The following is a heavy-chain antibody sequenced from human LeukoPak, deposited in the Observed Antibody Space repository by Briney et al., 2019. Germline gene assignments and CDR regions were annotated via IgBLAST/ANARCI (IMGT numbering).Heavy chain of an antibody. Sequence: SETLSLTCTVSGGPISSGDYFWSWIRQPPGKGLEWIGYIYYSGSTFYNPSLKSRVTISVDTSKNQFSLKLSSMTAADTAVYYCARVVCTSTNCYAPSHLDYWGQGTLVTVSS. J-gene: IGHJ4*02. V-gene: IGHV4-30-4*01. D-gene: IGHD2-2*01. CDR2: IYYSGST. CDR1: GGPISSGDYF. CDR3: ARVVCTSTNCYAPSHLDY.